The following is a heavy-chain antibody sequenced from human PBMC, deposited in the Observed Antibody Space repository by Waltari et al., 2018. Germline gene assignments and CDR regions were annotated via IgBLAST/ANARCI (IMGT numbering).Heavy chain of an antibody. J-gene: IGHJ4*02. D-gene: IGHD2-15*01. CDR3: AREEGYCSGGSCYGYDY. Sequence: EVQLVESGGGLVQPGGSLRLSCAASGFTFSSYWMSWVRQASGKGLEWVANIKQDGSEKYYVDSVKGRFTISRDNAKNSLYLQMNSLRAEDTAVYYCAREEGYCSGGSCYGYDYWGQGTLVTVSS. CDR2: IKQDGSEK. CDR1: GFTFSSYW. V-gene: IGHV3-7*01.